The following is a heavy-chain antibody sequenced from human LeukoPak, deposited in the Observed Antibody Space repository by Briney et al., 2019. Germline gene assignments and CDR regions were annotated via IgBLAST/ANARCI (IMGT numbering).Heavy chain of an antibody. J-gene: IGHJ5*02. D-gene: IGHD4-17*01. CDR1: GGSISSSSYY. CDR2: IYYSGST. Sequence: SETLSLTCTVSGGSISSSSYYWGWIRQPPGKGLEWIGSIYYSGSTYYNPSLKSRVTISVDTSKNQFSLKLSSVTAADTAVYYCARARYDQYTVTTWWFDPWGQGTLVTVSS. CDR3: ARARYDQYTVTTWWFDP. V-gene: IGHV4-39*07.